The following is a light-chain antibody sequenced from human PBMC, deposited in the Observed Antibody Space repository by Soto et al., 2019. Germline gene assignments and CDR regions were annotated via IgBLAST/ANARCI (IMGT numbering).Light chain of an antibody. J-gene: IGKJ2*01. CDR3: QQYTYWPPYT. Sequence: EIVMTQSPATLSVSPGERATLSCRASQGVSTNLAWYQQKPGQAPRLLIYGASARATGIPARFSGGGSGTECTLSISSLRSEDFAVYYCQQYTYWPPYTFGQGTKLEIK. CDR1: QGVSTN. CDR2: GAS. V-gene: IGKV3-15*01.